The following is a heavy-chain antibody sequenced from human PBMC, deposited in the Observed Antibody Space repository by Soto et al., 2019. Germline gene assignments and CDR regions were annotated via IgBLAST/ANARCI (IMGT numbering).Heavy chain of an antibody. CDR1: GYRFTNYG. V-gene: IGHV1-18*01. Sequence: QVQLVQSGAEVKKPGASVKVSCKASGYRFTNYGISWVRQAPGQGLEWLGWISAYNVNTNYAQKFQGRVTMTTETSTRRADMEMRSLRSDDTAVYYCAREPRYYGPGSYYNSLPMDYWGQGTLVTVSS. CDR2: ISAYNVNT. CDR3: AREPRYYGPGSYYNSLPMDY. J-gene: IGHJ4*02. D-gene: IGHD3-10*01.